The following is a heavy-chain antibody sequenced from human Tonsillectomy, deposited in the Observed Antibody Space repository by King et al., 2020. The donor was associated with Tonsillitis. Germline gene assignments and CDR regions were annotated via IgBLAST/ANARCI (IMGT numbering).Heavy chain of an antibody. J-gene: IGHJ4*02. CDR2: ISYDGTNK. Sequence: VQLVESGGGVVQPGRSLRLSCAASGFTFRNYAMHWVRQAPGKGLQWVAIISYDGTNKFYADSVKGRFTISRDGSKNTLYLHMNSLRAEDTAVYYCARDRGSWVLDIYYWGQGTLVTVSS. D-gene: IGHD1-26*01. V-gene: IGHV3-30*04. CDR3: ARDRGSWVLDIYY. CDR1: GFTFRNYA.